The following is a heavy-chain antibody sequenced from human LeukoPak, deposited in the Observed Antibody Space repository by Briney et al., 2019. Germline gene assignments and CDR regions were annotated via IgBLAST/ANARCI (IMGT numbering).Heavy chain of an antibody. V-gene: IGHV4-59*11. J-gene: IGHJ4*02. D-gene: IGHD1-7*01. CDR3: ARDPGGTGTSDFDF. CDR1: GGSFTNHF. Sequence: SETLSLTCTVSGGSFTNHFWNWIRQPPGKGLEWIGEISGNGNTRYNPSLSSRVTISVDTSKNQFSLRLNSVTAADTAVYYCARDPGGTGTSDFDFWGQGTLATVSS. CDR2: ISGNGNT.